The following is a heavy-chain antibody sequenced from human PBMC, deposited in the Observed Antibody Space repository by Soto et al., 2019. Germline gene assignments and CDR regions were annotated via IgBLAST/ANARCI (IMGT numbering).Heavy chain of an antibody. J-gene: IGHJ4*02. D-gene: IGHD6-19*01. Sequence: PVGSLRLSCAVSGFTFSDHYMDWVRQAPGKGLEWVGRIRNKVNSYTTEYAASVKGRFTISRDDSTNSLYLQMNSLKTEDPAVYYCARVTGQGVDGKGDIIDCWGQGTQVNVSS. CDR2: IRNKVNSYTT. CDR1: GFTFSDHY. CDR3: ARVTGQGVDGKGDIIDC. V-gene: IGHV3-72*01.